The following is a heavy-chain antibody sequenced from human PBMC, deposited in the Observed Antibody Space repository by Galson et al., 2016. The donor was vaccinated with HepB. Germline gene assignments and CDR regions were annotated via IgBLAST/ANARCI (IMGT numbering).Heavy chain of an antibody. Sequence: SLRLSCAASGFSVNTYAVNWVRQAPGKGLEWVAVLSTNALSQHYADSVTGRFTISKDNSKNTLSLQMNSLRVEDTAIYYCAKEQGKLRYYDWLTYYSVDIWGQGTRVSVSS. CDR2: LSTNALSQ. CDR3: AKEQGKLRYYDWLTYYSVDI. V-gene: IGHV3-30-3*01. J-gene: IGHJ3*02. CDR1: GFSVNTYA. D-gene: IGHD3-9*01.